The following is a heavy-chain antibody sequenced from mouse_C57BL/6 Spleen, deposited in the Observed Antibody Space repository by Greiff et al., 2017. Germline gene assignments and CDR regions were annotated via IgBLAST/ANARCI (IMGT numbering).Heavy chain of an antibody. CDR2: IDPSDSYT. CDR3: ARLNYYAMDY. D-gene: IGHD1-3*01. V-gene: IGHV1-50*01. CDR1: GYTFTSYW. Sequence: QVQLQQPGAELVKPGASVKLSCKASGYTFTSYWMQWVKQRPGQGLEWIGEIDPSDSYTNYNQKFKGKATLTVDTSSSTAYMQLSSLTSEDSAVYYCARLNYYAMDYWGQGTSVTVSS. J-gene: IGHJ4*01.